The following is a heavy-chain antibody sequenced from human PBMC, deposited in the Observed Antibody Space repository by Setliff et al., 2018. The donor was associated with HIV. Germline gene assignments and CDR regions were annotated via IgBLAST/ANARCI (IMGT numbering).Heavy chain of an antibody. J-gene: IGHJ4*02. CDR3: ARDESVGIAAAGY. Sequence: PGGSLRLSCVASGFSFSSHWMRWVRQAPGKGLVWVSRINNDGSSSSTIYYADSVKGRFTISRDNAKNSLYLQMNSLRAEDTAVYYCARDESVGIAAAGYWGQGTLVTVSS. CDR1: GFSFSSHW. V-gene: IGHV3-48*01. D-gene: IGHD6-13*01. CDR2: INNDGSSSSTI.